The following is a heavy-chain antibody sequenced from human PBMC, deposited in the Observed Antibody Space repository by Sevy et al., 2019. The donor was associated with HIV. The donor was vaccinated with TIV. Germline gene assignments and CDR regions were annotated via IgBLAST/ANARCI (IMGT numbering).Heavy chain of an antibody. CDR1: GFTFSSYA. Sequence: GGSLRLSCSASGFTFSSYAMHWVRQAPGKGLEYVSAISSNGGSTYYADSVKGRFTISRDNSKNTLHLQMSSLRAEDTAVYYCVKGDEQQLAYFDYWGQGTLVTVSS. J-gene: IGHJ4*02. V-gene: IGHV3-64D*06. CDR2: ISSNGGST. D-gene: IGHD6-13*01. CDR3: VKGDEQQLAYFDY.